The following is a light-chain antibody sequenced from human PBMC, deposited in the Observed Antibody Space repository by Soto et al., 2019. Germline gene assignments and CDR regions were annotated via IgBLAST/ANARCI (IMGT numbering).Light chain of an antibody. J-gene: IGKJ1*01. CDR3: KHYNSYSEA. CDR1: QTISSW. Sequence: DIQMTQSPSTLSGSVGDRVTITCRASQTISSWLAWYQQKPGKAHKPLIYKASTLKSGVQSRFSGSGSGTEFTLTIRSLQPDDFATYYCKHYNSYSEAFGQGTKVDIK. V-gene: IGKV1-5*03. CDR2: KAS.